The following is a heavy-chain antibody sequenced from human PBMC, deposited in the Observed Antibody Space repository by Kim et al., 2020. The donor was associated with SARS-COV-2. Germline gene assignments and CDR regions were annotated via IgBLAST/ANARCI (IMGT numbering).Heavy chain of an antibody. CDR2: ISYDGKNK. CDR3: CAKDESRISVIRGVINNKYYGLDV. J-gene: IGHJ6*02. Sequence: GGSLRLSCTASGFTFRTGAMHWVRQAPGKGLEWVAVISYDGKNKYYGDSVKGRFTISRDNSKNTLYLQMNSLGTEDTAVYYCCAKDESRISVIRGVINNKYYGLDVGGQGTTVTVSS. V-gene: IGHV3-30*18. D-gene: IGHD3-10*01. CDR1: GFTFRTGA.